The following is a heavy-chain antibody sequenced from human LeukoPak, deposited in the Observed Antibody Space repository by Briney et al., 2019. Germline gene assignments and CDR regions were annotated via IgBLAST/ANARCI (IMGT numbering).Heavy chain of an antibody. CDR1: GFTFSSYS. J-gene: IGHJ4*02. D-gene: IGHD5-18*01. Sequence: GGSLRLSFAASGFTFSSYSMNWVRQAPGKGLEWVSSISSSSSYIYYADSVKGRFTISRDNAKNSLYLQMNSLRADDTAVYYSARDPGYNYGFDYWGQGTLVTVSS. CDR3: ARDPGYNYGFDY. CDR2: ISSSSSYI. V-gene: IGHV3-21*01.